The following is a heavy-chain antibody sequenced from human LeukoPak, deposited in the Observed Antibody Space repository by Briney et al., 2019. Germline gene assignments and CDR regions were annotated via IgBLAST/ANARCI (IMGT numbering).Heavy chain of an antibody. D-gene: IGHD3-10*01. CDR2: ITYDGYYK. V-gene: IGHV3-30*18. CDR1: GFTFSNYG. J-gene: IGHJ6*02. CDR3: AKDLISMVRGSPMDV. Sequence: GGSLRLSCAASGFTFSNYGMHWVRQAPGKGLEWVALITYDGYYKYYADSVKGRFTISRDNSRNMYLQMNSLRAEDTAVYYCAKDLISMVRGSPMDVWGQGTTVTVSS.